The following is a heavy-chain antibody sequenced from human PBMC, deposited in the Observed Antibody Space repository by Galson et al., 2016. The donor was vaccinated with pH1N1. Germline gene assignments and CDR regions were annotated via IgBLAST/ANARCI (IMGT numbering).Heavy chain of an antibody. CDR3: VRDLYYDTSGYYPLDP. D-gene: IGHD3-22*01. Sequence: SVKVSCKASGYTFTGYFMHWVRQAPGQGLEWMGWINPNNGGTNYAQKFQGRVTLTRDASISTAYMELSRLRSDDTAVYYCVRDLYYDTSGYYPLDPWGQGTLVTVSS. J-gene: IGHJ5*02. CDR2: INPNNGGT. CDR1: GYTFTGYF. V-gene: IGHV1-2*02.